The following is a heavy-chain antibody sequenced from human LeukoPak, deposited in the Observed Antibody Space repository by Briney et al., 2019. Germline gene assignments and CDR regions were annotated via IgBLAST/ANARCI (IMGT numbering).Heavy chain of an antibody. J-gene: IGHJ6*02. D-gene: IGHD6-19*01. V-gene: IGHV1-8*01. Sequence: GASVKVPCKASGYTFTSYDINWVRQATGQGLEWMGWMNPNSGNTGYAQKFQGRVTMTRNTSISTAYMELSSLRSEDTAVYYCARGGYSSGWYGYYYGMDVWGQGTTVTVSS. CDR1: GYTFTSYD. CDR2: MNPNSGNT. CDR3: ARGGYSSGWYGYYYGMDV.